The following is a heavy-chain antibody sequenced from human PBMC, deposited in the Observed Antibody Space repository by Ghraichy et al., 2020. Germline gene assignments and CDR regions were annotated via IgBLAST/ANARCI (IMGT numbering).Heavy chain of an antibody. J-gene: IGHJ4*02. V-gene: IGHV2-5*02. CDR2: IYWDDDK. CDR3: AHILQTRSITIFGVVIHAFDY. D-gene: IGHD3-3*01. CDR1: GFSLSTSGVG. Sequence: SGPTLVKPTQTLTLTCTFSGFSLSTSGVGVGWIRQPPGKALEWLALIYWDDDKRYSPSLKSRLTITKDTSKNQVVLTMTNMDPVDTATYYCAHILQTRSITIFGVVIHAFDYWGQGTLVTVSS.